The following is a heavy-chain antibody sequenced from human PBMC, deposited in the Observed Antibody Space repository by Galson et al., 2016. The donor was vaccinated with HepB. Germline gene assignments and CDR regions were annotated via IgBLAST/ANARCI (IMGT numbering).Heavy chain of an antibody. D-gene: IGHD1-26*01. CDR3: AGGLALGGTQAHYYYGMDV. CDR2: ISYDGSNK. CDR1: GFTLTNYG. Sequence: SLRLSCAVSGFTLTNYGIHWVRQAPGKGPEWVAVISYDGSNKYYADSVKGRFTISRDNPRNTLYLQMNGLRAEDTAVYYCAGGLALGGTQAHYYYGMDVWGQGTTVTVS. V-gene: IGHV3-30*03. J-gene: IGHJ6*02.